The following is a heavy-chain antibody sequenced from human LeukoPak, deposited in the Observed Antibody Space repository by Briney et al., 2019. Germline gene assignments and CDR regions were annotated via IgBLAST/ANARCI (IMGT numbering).Heavy chain of an antibody. J-gene: IGHJ4*02. Sequence: SGGSLRLSCAASGFTFSSYAMSWVRQAPGKGLEWVSAISGSGGSTYYADSVKGRFTISRDNSKNTLYLQMNSLKTEDTAVYYCSRLGYSYGYSDYWGQGTLVTVSS. D-gene: IGHD5-18*01. CDR2: ISGSGGST. V-gene: IGHV3-23*01. CDR3: SRLGYSYGYSDY. CDR1: GFTFSSYA.